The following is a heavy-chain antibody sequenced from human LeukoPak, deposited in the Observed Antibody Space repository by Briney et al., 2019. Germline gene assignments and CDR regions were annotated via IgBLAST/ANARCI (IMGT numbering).Heavy chain of an antibody. CDR2: INPNSGGT. Sequence: ASVKVSCKASGYTFTGYYMHWVRQAPGQGLEWMGWINPNSGGTNYAQKVQGRVTMTRHTSISTAYMELSRLRSDDTAVYYCARGYGYCSGGSCYIQYYFDYWGQGTLVTVSS. CDR3: ARGYGYCSGGSCYIQYYFDY. D-gene: IGHD2-15*01. J-gene: IGHJ4*02. V-gene: IGHV1-2*02. CDR1: GYTFTGYY.